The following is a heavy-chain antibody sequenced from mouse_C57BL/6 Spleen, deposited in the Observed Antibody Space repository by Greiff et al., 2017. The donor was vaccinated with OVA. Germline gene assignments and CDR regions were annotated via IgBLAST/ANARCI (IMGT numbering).Heavy chain of an antibody. CDR3: AREGYGSSYGFDY. CDR1: GYSITSGYY. CDR2: ISYDGSN. Sequence: VQLKESGPGLVKPSQSLSLTCSVTGYSITSGYYWNWIRQFPGNKLEWMGYISYDGSNNYNPSLKNRISITRDTSKNQFFLKLNSVTTEDTATYYCAREGYGSSYGFDYWGQGTTLTVSS. D-gene: IGHD1-1*01. V-gene: IGHV3-6*01. J-gene: IGHJ2*01.